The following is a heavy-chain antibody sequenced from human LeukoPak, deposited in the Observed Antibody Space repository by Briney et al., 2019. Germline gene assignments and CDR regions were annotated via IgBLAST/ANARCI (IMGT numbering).Heavy chain of an antibody. CDR2: IYSGGST. D-gene: IGHD3-10*01. CDR3: AKDLYGSGSFDFDY. V-gene: IGHV3-53*04. Sequence: GGSLRLSCAASGFTVSSNYMSWVRQAPGKGLEWVSVIYSGGSTYYADSVKGRFTISRHNSKNTLYLQMNSLRAEDTAVYYCAKDLYGSGSFDFDYWGQGTLVTVSS. J-gene: IGHJ4*02. CDR1: GFTVSSNY.